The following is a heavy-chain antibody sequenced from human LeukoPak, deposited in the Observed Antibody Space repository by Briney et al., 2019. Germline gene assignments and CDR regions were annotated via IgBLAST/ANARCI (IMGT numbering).Heavy chain of an antibody. D-gene: IGHD3-3*01. CDR1: GFTFSNSA. Sequence: PGGSLRLSCAASGFTFSNSALSWVRQAPGKGLEWVATITGSGDNTYSANSVKGRFTISRDNSKNTLYLQMNSLRTEDTAVYYCARDFGVIRRSWGQGTLVSVSS. V-gene: IGHV3-23*01. CDR2: ITGSGDNT. CDR3: ARDFGVIRRS. J-gene: IGHJ5*02.